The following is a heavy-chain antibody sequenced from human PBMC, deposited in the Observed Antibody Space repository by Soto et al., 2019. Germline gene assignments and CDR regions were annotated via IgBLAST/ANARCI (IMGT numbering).Heavy chain of an antibody. CDR1: GYTFTNYW. V-gene: IGHV5-51*01. CDR3: AASIFYYGMDA. Sequence: GGLLKIPFRGFGYTFTNYWIGWLRQMPGKGLEWMGIIYPGDSDTKYNPSFQGQVTISADKSITTTYLRWTSLKALDTAIYYCAASIFYYGMDAWGQGTTVTVSS. J-gene: IGHJ6*02. CDR2: IYPGDSDT.